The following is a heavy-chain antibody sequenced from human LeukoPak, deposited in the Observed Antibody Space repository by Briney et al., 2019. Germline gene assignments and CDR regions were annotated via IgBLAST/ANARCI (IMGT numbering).Heavy chain of an antibody. Sequence: GGSVSLTCSAYGFTVSSICMSWVRQAPGKGLEWVSVIYSGGSTYYADSVKGRFTISRHNSKITLYLQMNSLRAEDTAVYYCARVRPVVGARPFDYWGQGTLVTVSS. CDR3: ARVRPVVGARPFDY. CDR2: IYSGGST. CDR1: GFTVSSIC. V-gene: IGHV3-53*04. J-gene: IGHJ4*02. D-gene: IGHD1-26*01.